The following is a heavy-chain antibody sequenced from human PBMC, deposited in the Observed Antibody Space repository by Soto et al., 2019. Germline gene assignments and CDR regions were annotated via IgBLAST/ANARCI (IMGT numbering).Heavy chain of an antibody. Sequence: QVQLVQSGAEVKKRGSSVKVCCKASGGTISSYAINWVRQAPGQGLEWMGRIVPMFGIPNFAPKFQGRVTMTADRSTTTAYMELSSLRSEDTAVYYCASGPYTSSSGGYYYYYMDVCGKGTTVTVSS. CDR1: GGTISSYA. D-gene: IGHD6-6*01. J-gene: IGHJ6*03. V-gene: IGHV1-69*02. CDR2: IVPMFGIP. CDR3: ASGPYTSSSGGYYYYYMDV.